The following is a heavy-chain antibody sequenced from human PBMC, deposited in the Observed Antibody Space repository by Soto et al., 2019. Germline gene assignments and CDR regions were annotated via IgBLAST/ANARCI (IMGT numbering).Heavy chain of an antibody. J-gene: IGHJ5*02. D-gene: IGHD1-26*01. CDR2: ISGSGDAT. Sequence: GGSLRLSCAASGITFSSFAMSWVRQAPGKGLEWVSAISGSGDATHYADSVKGRSTISRDNSKSTLYLQMNSLRAEDTAIYYCAKARNSGWFFFDPWGQGIQVTVSS. V-gene: IGHV3-23*01. CDR3: AKARNSGWFFFDP. CDR1: GITFSSFA.